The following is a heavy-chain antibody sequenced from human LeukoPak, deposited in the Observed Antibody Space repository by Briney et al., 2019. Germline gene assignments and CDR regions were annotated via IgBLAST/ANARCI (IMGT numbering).Heavy chain of an antibody. D-gene: IGHD6-19*01. CDR3: VQEGSGWYAS. J-gene: IGHJ4*02. CDR2: ISSGGVSK. V-gene: IGHV3-64D*06. Sequence: GGSLRLSCSASGFTFSSSPMHWVRQAPGKGLEYVSAISSGGVSKYYGDSMKGRFTISRDNSKNILYLHMSSLRAEDTAVYYCVQEGSGWYASWGQGTLVTVSS. CDR1: GFTFSSSP.